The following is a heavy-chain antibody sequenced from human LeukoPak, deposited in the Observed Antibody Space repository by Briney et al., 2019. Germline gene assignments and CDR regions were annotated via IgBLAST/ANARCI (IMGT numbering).Heavy chain of an antibody. Sequence: GGSLRLSCTVSGFTVSSDSMSWVRQAPGKGLEWVSFIYSGGSTHYSGPVKGRFTISRDNSKNTLYLQMNSLRAEDTAVYYCARRAGAYSHPYDYWGQGTLVTVSS. CDR2: IYSGGST. V-gene: IGHV3-53*01. D-gene: IGHD4/OR15-4a*01. CDR3: ARRAGAYSHPYDY. J-gene: IGHJ4*02. CDR1: GFTVSSDS.